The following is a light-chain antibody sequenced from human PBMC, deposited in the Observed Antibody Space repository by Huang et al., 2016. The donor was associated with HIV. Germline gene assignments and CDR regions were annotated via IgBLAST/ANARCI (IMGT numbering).Light chain of an antibody. Sequence: EIVMTQSPATLSVSPGERAILLCRASQNIDTNVAWYQQKPGQAPRLLIFGASTRATGISARFIGGGSETEFTLTINSVQSEDVAMYYCHQYNDWPPWTFGQGTRVEI. CDR3: HQYNDWPPWT. V-gene: IGKV3-15*01. CDR1: QNIDTN. CDR2: GAS. J-gene: IGKJ1*01.